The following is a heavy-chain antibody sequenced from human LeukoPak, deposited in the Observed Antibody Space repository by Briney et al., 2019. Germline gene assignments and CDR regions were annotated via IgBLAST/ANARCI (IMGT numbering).Heavy chain of an antibody. D-gene: IGHD3-22*01. CDR1: GGSISSSSYY. Sequence: KASETLSLTCTVSGGSISSSSYYWGWLRQPPGKGLEWIGRIYYSGSTYYNPSLKSRVTISVDTSKNQFSLKLSSVTAADTDVYYCARGTYYYDSSQDFDYWGQGTLVTVSS. V-gene: IGHV4-39*07. CDR2: IYYSGST. CDR3: ARGTYYYDSSQDFDY. J-gene: IGHJ4*02.